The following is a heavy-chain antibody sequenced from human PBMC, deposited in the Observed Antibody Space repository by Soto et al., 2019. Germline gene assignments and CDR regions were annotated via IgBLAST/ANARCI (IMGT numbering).Heavy chain of an antibody. V-gene: IGHV4-31*03. J-gene: IGHJ4*02. CDR3: ARQFCGGDCLPPLN. D-gene: IGHD2-21*02. CDR1: GGSINSGGYY. CDR2: ISYSGPT. Sequence: QVQLQESGPGLVKPSETLSLTCTLSGGSINSGGYYWTWIRQHPGKGLEWIGYISYSGPTSYNPSLKSRLTISIDTQNQFSLKLSSVTAADTATYYCARQFCGGDCLPPLNLGQGTLVTVSS.